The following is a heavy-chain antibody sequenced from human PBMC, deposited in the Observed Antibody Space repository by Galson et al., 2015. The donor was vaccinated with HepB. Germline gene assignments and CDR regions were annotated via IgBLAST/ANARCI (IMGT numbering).Heavy chain of an antibody. V-gene: IGHV1-69*04. D-gene: IGHD3-3*01. Sequence: SVKVSCKASGGTFSSYAISWVRQAPGQGLEWMGRIIPILGIANYAQKFQGRVTITADKSTSTAYMELSSLRSEDTAVYYCARGASYDFWGFGNFDYWGQGTLVTVSS. J-gene: IGHJ4*02. CDR2: IIPILGIA. CDR1: GGTFSSYA. CDR3: ARGASYDFWGFGNFDY.